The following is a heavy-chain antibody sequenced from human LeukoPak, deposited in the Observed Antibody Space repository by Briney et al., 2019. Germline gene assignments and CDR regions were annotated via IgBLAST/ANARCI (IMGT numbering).Heavy chain of an antibody. V-gene: IGHV3-15*01. D-gene: IGHD3-9*01. CDR3: TTQGTGYYYFDY. CDR2: IKSITDGGTT. CDR1: GFTFTNAW. Sequence: KPGGSLRLSCAASGFTFTNAWMYWVRQAPGKGPEWVGRIKSITDGGTTDYAAPVKGRFTISRDVSKNMLYLQMNSLKTEDTAVYYCTTQGTGYYYFDYWGQGTLVTVSS. J-gene: IGHJ4*02.